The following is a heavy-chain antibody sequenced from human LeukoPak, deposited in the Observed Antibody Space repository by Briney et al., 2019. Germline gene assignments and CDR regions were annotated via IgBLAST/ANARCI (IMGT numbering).Heavy chain of an antibody. Sequence: SETLSLTCAVSGGSISSSNWWSWVRQPPGKGLEWIGEIYHSGSTNYNPSLKSRVTISVDKSENQFSLKLSSVTAADTAVYYCARENPTYSLDYWGQGTLVTVSS. V-gene: IGHV4-4*02. CDR3: ARENPTYSLDY. J-gene: IGHJ4*02. D-gene: IGHD2/OR15-2a*01. CDR2: IYHSGST. CDR1: GGSISSSNW.